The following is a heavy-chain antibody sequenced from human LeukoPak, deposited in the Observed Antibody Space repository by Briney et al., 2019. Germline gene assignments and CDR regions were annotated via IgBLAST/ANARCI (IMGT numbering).Heavy chain of an antibody. D-gene: IGHD2-2*01. V-gene: IGHV3-30*02. Sequence: GGSLRLSCAASGFTFSSYGMHWVRQAPGKGLEWVAFIRYDGSNKYYADSVKGRFTISRDNSKNTLYLQMNSLRAEDTAVYYCAKDSNQLPLGAFDIWGQGTMVTVSS. CDR3: AKDSNQLPLGAFDI. CDR1: GFTFSSYG. J-gene: IGHJ3*02. CDR2: IRYDGSNK.